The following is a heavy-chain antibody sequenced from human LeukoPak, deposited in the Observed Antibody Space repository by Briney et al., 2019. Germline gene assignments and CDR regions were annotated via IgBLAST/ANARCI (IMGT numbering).Heavy chain of an antibody. CDR1: GFTFSSYA. Sequence: GGSLRLSCAASGFTFSSYAMSWVRQAPGKGLEWVAAISGGGGITYYADSVKGWFTIARDNSKSPLYLKMNSLRAEDTAVYYCAKDYGDYGIDYWGQGTLVTVSS. D-gene: IGHD4-17*01. CDR2: ISGGGGIT. CDR3: AKDYGDYGIDY. V-gene: IGHV3-23*01. J-gene: IGHJ4*02.